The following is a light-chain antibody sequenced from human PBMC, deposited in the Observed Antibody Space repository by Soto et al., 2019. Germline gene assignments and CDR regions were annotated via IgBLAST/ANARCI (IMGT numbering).Light chain of an antibody. V-gene: IGLV2-8*01. CDR2: DVN. CDR3: VSFAGGTYV. CDR1: SSDVGAYIF. Sequence: QSVLTQPPSASGCPGQSVTISCTGTSSDVGAYIFVSWYQQHPGKAPKLMVYDVNRRPPGVPDRFFGSKSGNTASLIVSGLQAEDEADYYCVSFAGGTYVFGTGTKV. J-gene: IGLJ1*01.